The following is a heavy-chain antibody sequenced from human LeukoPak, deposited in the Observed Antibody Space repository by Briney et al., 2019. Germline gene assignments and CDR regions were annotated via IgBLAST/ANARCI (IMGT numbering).Heavy chain of an antibody. V-gene: IGHV3-30*18. D-gene: IGHD4-17*01. CDR1: GFTFSSYG. CDR2: ISYDGSNK. CDR3: AKCSYGDYRAYYYYGMDV. J-gene: IGHJ6*02. Sequence: GGSLRLSCAASGFTFSSYGMHWVRQAPGKGLEWVAVISYDGSNKYYADSVKGRFTISRDNSKNTLYLQMNSLRAEDTAVYYCAKCSYGDYRAYYYYGMDVWGQGTTVTVS.